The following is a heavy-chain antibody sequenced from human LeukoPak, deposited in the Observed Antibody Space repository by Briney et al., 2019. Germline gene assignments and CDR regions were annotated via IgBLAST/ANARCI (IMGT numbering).Heavy chain of an antibody. CDR3: ARGLRYYGSGSYTHFDY. CDR1: GGSITNGAYS. D-gene: IGHD3-10*01. J-gene: IGHJ4*02. Sequence: PSETLSLTCAVSGGSITNGAYSWSWIRQPPGKGLEWIGYIYHSGSTYYNPSLKGRVTISLDRSKNQFSLKVTSVTAADTAVYYYARGLRYYGSGSYTHFDYWGQGSLVTVSS. V-gene: IGHV4-30-2*01. CDR2: IYHSGST.